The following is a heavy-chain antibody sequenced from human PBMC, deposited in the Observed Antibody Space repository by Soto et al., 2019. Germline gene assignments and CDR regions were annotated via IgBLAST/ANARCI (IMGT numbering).Heavy chain of an antibody. V-gene: IGHV1-69*13. CDR3: ARGVRYFDCLKRFYYFDY. CDR2: IIPSFGTA. D-gene: IGHD3-9*01. J-gene: IGHJ4*02. CDR1: GFTFSRYD. Sequence: SVTVPCQASGFTFSRYDIRWVRQAPGQGLEWMGGIIPSFGTANYAQKFQGRVTITADESTSTAYMELSILISDNTAVYYCARGVRYFDCLKRFYYFDYWGQGTLVTVSS.